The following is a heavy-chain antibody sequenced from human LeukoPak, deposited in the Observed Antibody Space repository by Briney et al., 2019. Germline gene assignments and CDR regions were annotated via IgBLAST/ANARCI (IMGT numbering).Heavy chain of an antibody. J-gene: IGHJ4*02. D-gene: IGHD1-26*01. CDR1: GFTFSDYY. Sequence: GSLRLSCAASGFTFSDYYMSWIRQPPGKGLEWIGEINHSGSTNYNPSLKSRVTISVDTSKNQFSLKLSSVTAADTAVYYCARERVGATAVFDYWGQGTLVTVSS. CDR3: ARERVGATAVFDY. V-gene: IGHV4-34*01. CDR2: INHSGST.